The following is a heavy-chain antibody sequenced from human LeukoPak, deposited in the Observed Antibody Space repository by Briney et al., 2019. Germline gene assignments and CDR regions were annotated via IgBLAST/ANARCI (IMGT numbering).Heavy chain of an antibody. V-gene: IGHV3-23*01. CDR1: GFTFSSYA. D-gene: IGHD6-19*01. J-gene: IGHJ4*02. CDR2: ISGSGGST. Sequence: LGGFLRLSCAASGFTFSSYAMSWVRQAPGKGLEWVSAISGSGGSTYYADSVKGRFTISRDNSKNTLYLQMNSLRAEDTAVYYCAKVRYSGGWYTYSPDYWGQGTLVTVSS. CDR3: AKVRYSGGWYTYSPDY.